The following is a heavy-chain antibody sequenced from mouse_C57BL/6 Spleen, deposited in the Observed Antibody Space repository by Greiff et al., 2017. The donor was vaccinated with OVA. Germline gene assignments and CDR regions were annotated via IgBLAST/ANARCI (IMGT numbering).Heavy chain of an antibody. CDR3: ARASRLYYAMDY. V-gene: IGHV5-17*01. CDR1: GFTFSDYG. Sequence: DVKLVESGGGLVKPGGSLKLSCAASGFTFSDYGMHWVRQAPEKGLEWVAYISSGSSTIDYADTVKGRFTISRDNSKITLVLQMTGLRAEDTAMYYCARASRLYYAMDYWGQGTSVTVSS. D-gene: IGHD2-2*01. CDR2: ISSGSSTI. J-gene: IGHJ4*01.